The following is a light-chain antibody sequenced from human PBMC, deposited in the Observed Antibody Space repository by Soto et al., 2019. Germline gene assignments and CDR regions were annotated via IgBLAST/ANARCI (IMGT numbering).Light chain of an antibody. Sequence: DIVMTQSPLSLPVTPGEPASISCRSSQSLLQSNGYNCLDWYLQKPGQSPQLLIYLGSNRASGVPDRFSGSGSGTDFTLKISRVEAEDVGVYYCMQALQPPLTFGPGTKVDIK. CDR2: LGS. J-gene: IGKJ3*01. CDR3: MQALQPPLT. CDR1: QSLLQSNGYNC. V-gene: IGKV2-28*01.